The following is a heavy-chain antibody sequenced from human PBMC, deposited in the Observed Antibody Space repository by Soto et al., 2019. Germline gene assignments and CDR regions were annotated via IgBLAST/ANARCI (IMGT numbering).Heavy chain of an antibody. D-gene: IGHD3-16*01. CDR3: ARILGPPGRNWFDP. CDR1: GFSLSTSGMC. V-gene: IGHV2-70*01. J-gene: IGHJ5*02. Sequence: SGPTLVNPTQTLTLTCTFSGFSLSTSGMCVSWIRQPPGKALEWLALIDWDDDKYYSTSLKTRLTISKDTSKNQVVLTMTNMDPVYTATYYCARILGPPGRNWFDPWGQGTLVTVSS. CDR2: IDWDDDK.